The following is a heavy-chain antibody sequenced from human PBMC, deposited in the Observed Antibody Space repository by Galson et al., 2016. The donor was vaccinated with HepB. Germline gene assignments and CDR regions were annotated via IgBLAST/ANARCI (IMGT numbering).Heavy chain of an antibody. Sequence: PALVKPTQTLTLTCTFSGFSLSTSGVGVGWIRQPPGKALEWLALIYWDDDTRYSPSLKSRLTISKDTSKNQVVLTLTNMDPVDTATYYCARNHPSTIDFWSGYKEYNFDYWGQGTLVAVSS. J-gene: IGHJ4*02. CDR2: IYWDDDT. CDR3: ARNHPSTIDFWSGYKEYNFDY. V-gene: IGHV2-5*02. D-gene: IGHD3-3*01. CDR1: GFSLSTSGVG.